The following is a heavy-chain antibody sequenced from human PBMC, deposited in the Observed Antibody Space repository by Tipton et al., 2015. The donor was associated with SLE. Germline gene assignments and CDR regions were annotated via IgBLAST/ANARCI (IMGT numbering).Heavy chain of an antibody. Sequence: SLRLSCSASGFDFGRYAMSWVRQAPGKGLEWVANIKDDGSRKYFIDSVKGRFTISRDNAKNSMFLQMNSLRVDDTAVYYCARSALSYWGQGTRVTVSS. J-gene: IGHJ4*02. CDR2: IKDDGSRK. V-gene: IGHV3-7*01. D-gene: IGHD3-10*01. CDR1: GFDFGRYA. CDR3: ARSALSY.